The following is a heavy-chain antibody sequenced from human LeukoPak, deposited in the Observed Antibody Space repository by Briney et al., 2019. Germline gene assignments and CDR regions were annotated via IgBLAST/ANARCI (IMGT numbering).Heavy chain of an antibody. V-gene: IGHV3-30*18. CDR2: ISYDGSNK. CDR1: RFTFSSYG. J-gene: IGHJ6*02. Sequence: GGSLRLSCAASRFTFSSYGMHWVRQAPGKGLEWVEVISYDGSNKYYADSVKGRFTISRDNSKNTLSLQMNSLRVEDTAVYYCAKDGLVPYYYGMDVWGQGTTVTVSS. CDR3: AKDGLVPYYYGMDV. D-gene: IGHD5-12*01.